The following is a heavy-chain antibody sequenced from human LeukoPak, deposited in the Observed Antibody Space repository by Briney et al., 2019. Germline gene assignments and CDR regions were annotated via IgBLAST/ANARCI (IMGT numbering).Heavy chain of an antibody. CDR3: ARDSGNFHYDMDV. V-gene: IGHV1-46*01. CDR1: GYIFTSFD. J-gene: IGHJ6*02. CDR2: KFSHDGST. Sequence: ASVKVSCKTSGYIFTSFDINWVRQAPGQGLEWMGVKFSHDGSTSNTQKFQGRITMTRDTSTSTVYMELSSLRSEDTAVYYCARDSGNFHYDMDVWGQGTTVIVSS. D-gene: IGHD3-10*01.